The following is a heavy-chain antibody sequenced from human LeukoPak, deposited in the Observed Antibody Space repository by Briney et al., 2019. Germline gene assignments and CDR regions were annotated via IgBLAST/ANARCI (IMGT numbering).Heavy chain of an antibody. D-gene: IGHD3-22*01. CDR2: IWYDGSNK. CDR3: ARAPYYDSSGYYDY. J-gene: IGHJ4*02. CDR1: GFTFSSYG. Sequence: PGGSLRLSCAASGFTFSSYGMHWVRQAPGKGLEWVAVIWYDGSNKYYADSVKGRFTNSRDNSKNTLYLQMNSLRAEDTAVFYCARAPYYDSSGYYDYWGQGTLVTVSS. V-gene: IGHV3-33*01.